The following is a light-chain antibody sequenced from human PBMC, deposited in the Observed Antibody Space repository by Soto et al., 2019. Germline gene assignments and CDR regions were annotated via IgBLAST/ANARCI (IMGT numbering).Light chain of an antibody. J-gene: IGKJ4*01. Sequence: DIQLTQSPSFLSASVGDRVTITCRASQSISSYLAWCQQKPGKAPKLLIYAASTLQSGVPSRFSGSGSGTEFTLTISSLQPEDFATYYCQQLNSYPLTFGGGTKVEIK. V-gene: IGKV1-9*01. CDR1: QSISSY. CDR2: AAS. CDR3: QQLNSYPLT.